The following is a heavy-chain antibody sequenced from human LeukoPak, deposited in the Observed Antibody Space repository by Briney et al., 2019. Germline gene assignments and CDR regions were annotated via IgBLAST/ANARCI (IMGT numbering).Heavy chain of an antibody. J-gene: IGHJ4*02. Sequence: GGSLRLSCAASGFTFNRYWMSWVRQAPGQGLEWMGRVSGLNGNTKYAENLQGRVTMTIDTSTTTAYMELRGLRSDDTAVYYCARGLGYCDTTTCYGELPGDYWSQGTLITVSS. CDR1: GFTFNRYW. CDR3: ARGLGYCDTTTCYGELPGDY. D-gene: IGHD2-2*01. CDR2: VSGLNGNT. V-gene: IGHV1-18*01.